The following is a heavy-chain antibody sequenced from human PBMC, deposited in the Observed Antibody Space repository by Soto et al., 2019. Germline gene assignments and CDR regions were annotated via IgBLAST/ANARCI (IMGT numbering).Heavy chain of an antibody. D-gene: IGHD3-3*01. V-gene: IGHV4-34*01. CDR2: INHSGST. CDR3: ARGDPAPRVFGVVINY. J-gene: IGHJ4*02. Sequence: QVQLQQWGAGLLKPSETLSLTCAVYGGSFSGYYWSWIRQPPGKGLEWIGEINHSGSTNYNPSLKSRVTISVDTSKNQFSLKLSSVTAADTAVYYCARGDPAPRVFGVVINYWGQGTLVTVSS. CDR1: GGSFSGYY.